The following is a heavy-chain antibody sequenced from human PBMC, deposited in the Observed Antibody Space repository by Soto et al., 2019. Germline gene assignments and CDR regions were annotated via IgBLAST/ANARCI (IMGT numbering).Heavy chain of an antibody. CDR3: AKFSGWYQSARFDP. D-gene: IGHD2-15*01. CDR1: GFTFSSYA. Sequence: EGSLRLSCAASGFTFSSYAMSWVRQAPGKGLEWVSAISGSGGSTYYADSVKGRFTISRDNSKNTLYLQMNSLRAEDTAVYYCAKFSGWYQSARFDPWGQGTLVTVSS. V-gene: IGHV3-23*01. CDR2: ISGSGGST. J-gene: IGHJ5*02.